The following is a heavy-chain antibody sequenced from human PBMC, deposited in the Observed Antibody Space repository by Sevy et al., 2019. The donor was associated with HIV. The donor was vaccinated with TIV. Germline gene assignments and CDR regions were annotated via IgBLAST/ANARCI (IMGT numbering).Heavy chain of an antibody. CDR3: AREQRRYCSGGSCYSTYYFDY. CDR1: GFTFSSYA. D-gene: IGHD2-15*01. CDR2: ISGSGGST. V-gene: IGHV3-23*01. J-gene: IGHJ4*02. Sequence: GGSLRLSCAASGFTFSSYAMSWVRQAPGKGLEWVSAISGSGGSTYYADSVKGRFTISRDNSKNTLYLQMNSLRAEDTAVYYCAREQRRYCSGGSCYSTYYFDYWGQGTLVTVSS.